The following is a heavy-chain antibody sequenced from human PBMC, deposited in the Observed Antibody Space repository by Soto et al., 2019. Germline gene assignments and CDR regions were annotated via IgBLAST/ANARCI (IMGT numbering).Heavy chain of an antibody. D-gene: IGHD3-16*01. Sequence: QITLKESGPTLVKPTQTLTLTCSFSGFSLTTNGVGVGWIRQPPGKALEWLAHIYWDADKRCSPSLKSRLTTTKDTSKNPVVLTLTNMNPVDTATYYCARLKGGSYFDYWGQEALVTVSS. V-gene: IGHV2-5*02. CDR3: ARLKGGSYFDY. CDR1: GFSLTTNGVG. CDR2: IYWDADK. J-gene: IGHJ4*02.